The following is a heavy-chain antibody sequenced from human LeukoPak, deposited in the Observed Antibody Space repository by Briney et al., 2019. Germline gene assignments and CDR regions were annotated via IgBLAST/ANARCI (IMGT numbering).Heavy chain of an antibody. J-gene: IGHJ4*02. CDR2: IIPIFGTA. V-gene: IGHV1-69*05. Sequence: WASVKVSCKASGGTFSSYAISWVRQAPGQGLEWMGGIIPIFGTANYAQKFQGRVTITTDESTSTAYMELSSLRSEDTAVYYCASGTKWELLLNYWGQGTLVTVSS. CDR1: GGTFSSYA. D-gene: IGHD1-26*01. CDR3: ASGTKWELLLNY.